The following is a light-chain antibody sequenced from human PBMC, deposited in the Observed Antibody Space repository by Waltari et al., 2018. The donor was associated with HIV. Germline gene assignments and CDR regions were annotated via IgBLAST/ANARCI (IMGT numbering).Light chain of an antibody. CDR3: QAWDSSSVV. CDR1: ALPDKY. J-gene: IGLJ2*01. V-gene: IGLV3-10*01. CDR2: EDN. Sequence: SYELTQPPSVSVSPGHTARITCSGDALPDKYTYWYQQKSGQAPVLVIYEDNKRPPGIPERFSGSASGTMAILVLSGAQVGDEADYYCQAWDSSSVVFGGGTKLTVL.